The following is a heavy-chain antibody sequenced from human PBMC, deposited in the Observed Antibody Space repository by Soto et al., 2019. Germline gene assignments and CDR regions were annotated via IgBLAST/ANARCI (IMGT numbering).Heavy chain of an antibody. Sequence: ASVKVSCKASGYTFTTYYMYWVRQAPGQGLEWMGIINPSGGSTSFAQKFQGRVTMTRDTSTSTVYMELISLTSEDTAVYYCARDVGMASRPYLDYWGQGTVGTV. CDR1: GYTFTTYY. J-gene: IGHJ4*02. CDR2: INPSGGST. D-gene: IGHD6-6*01. V-gene: IGHV1-46*01. CDR3: ARDVGMASRPYLDY.